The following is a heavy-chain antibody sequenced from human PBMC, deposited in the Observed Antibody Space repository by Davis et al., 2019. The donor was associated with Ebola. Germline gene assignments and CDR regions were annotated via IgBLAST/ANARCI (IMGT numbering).Heavy chain of an antibody. Sequence: PSETLSLTCTVSGGSISSYYWSWIRQPPGKGLEWIGYIYYSWSTNYNPSLKSRVTISVETSKNQFSLKLSSVTAADTAVYYCARRSSDIVVVPAAMTPHYYYYMDVWGKGTTVTVSS. V-gene: IGHV4-59*08. CDR1: GGSISSYY. D-gene: IGHD2-2*01. CDR3: ARRSSDIVVVPAAMTPHYYYYMDV. CDR2: IYYSWST. J-gene: IGHJ6*03.